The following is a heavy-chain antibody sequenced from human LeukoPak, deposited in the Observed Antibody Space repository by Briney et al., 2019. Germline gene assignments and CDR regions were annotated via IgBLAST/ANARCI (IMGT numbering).Heavy chain of an antibody. J-gene: IGHJ4*02. CDR3: AKDLNSRRVYFDY. Sequence: PGGSLRLSCAASGFSFSRYSLSWVRQAPGKGLEWISLISSSTTYIYYADSVKGRFTVSRDNSKNTLYLQMNSLRAEDTAVYYCAKDLNSRRVYFDYWGQGTLVTVS. CDR2: ISSSTTYI. V-gene: IGHV3-21*04. CDR1: GFSFSRYS. D-gene: IGHD6-13*01.